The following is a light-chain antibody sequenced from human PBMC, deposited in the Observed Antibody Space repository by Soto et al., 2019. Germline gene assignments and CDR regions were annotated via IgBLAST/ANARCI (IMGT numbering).Light chain of an antibody. J-gene: IGKJ4*01. CDR1: QSLQHSNGYNY. CDR3: MQALQGLT. V-gene: IGKV2-28*01. CDR2: LAS. Sequence: DIVMPQSPLTLPVTPGEPASITCWSSQSLQHSNGYNYLDWYLQKPGQSPQLLIYLASIRASGVPDRFSGSGSGTHLTLRISRVEAEDVGVYYCMQALQGLTFGGGTKVEI.